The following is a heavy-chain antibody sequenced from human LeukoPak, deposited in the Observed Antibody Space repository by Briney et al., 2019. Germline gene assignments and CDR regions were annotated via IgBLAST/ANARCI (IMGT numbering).Heavy chain of an antibody. V-gene: IGHV2-70*01. CDR3: ARLTYSDFWSGYQTFDY. CDR1: GFSLSISGMC. D-gene: IGHD3-3*01. Sequence: SGPALVKPXQTLTLTCTFSGFSLSISGMCVSWIRQPPGKALERLALIDWDDDKYYSTSLKTRLTISKDTSKNQVVLTMTNMDPVDTATYYCARLTYSDFWSGYQTFDYWGQGTLVTVSS. CDR2: IDWDDDK. J-gene: IGHJ4*02.